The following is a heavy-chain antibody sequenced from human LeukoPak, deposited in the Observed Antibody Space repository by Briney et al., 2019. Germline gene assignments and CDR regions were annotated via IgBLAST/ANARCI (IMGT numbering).Heavy chain of an antibody. CDR3: TTPQSSGSYFQ. V-gene: IGHV3-73*01. J-gene: IGHJ4*02. CDR2: IRSKTNSYAT. D-gene: IGHD3-22*01. Sequence: PGGSLRLSCAASGLTFSGSAMHWVRQASGKGLEWVGRIRSKTNSYATAYAASVTGRFTISRDDSKNTAYLQMNSLRTEDTAVYYCTTPQSSGSYFQWGQGTLVTVSS. CDR1: GLTFSGSA.